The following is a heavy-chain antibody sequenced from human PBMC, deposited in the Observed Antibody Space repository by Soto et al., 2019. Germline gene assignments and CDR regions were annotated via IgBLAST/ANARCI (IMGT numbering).Heavy chain of an antibody. CDR1: GFAIRNNA. V-gene: IGHV3-30-3*01. J-gene: IGHJ4*02. CDR3: VRAEGIAAAGSSQGVL. CDR2: ISFEGSHK. Sequence: QVQLVESGGGVVQPGRSLRLSCEASGFAIRNNAIHWVRQTPGKGLQWVAVISFEGSHKYYADSVKGRFTVSRDNPKNTVSLQMDSLTVEDSALYYCVRAEGIAAAGSSQGVLWGQGTLVTVSS. D-gene: IGHD6-13*01.